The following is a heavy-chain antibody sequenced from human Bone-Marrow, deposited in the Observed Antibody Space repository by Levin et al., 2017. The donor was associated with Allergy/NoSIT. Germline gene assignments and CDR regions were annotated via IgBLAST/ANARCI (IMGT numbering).Heavy chain of an antibody. CDR2: IYYTGST. V-gene: IGHV4-39*01. D-gene: IGHD1-14*01. CDR1: GGSISSSSWY. Sequence: SQTLSLTCTVSGGSISSSSWYWVWIRQPPGKGLEWIGSIYYTGSTYYDASLKSRVTISVDTSKNQFSLELSSVTAADTAVYYCARYITTVKNWGQGTLVTVSS. J-gene: IGHJ4*02. CDR3: ARYITTVKN.